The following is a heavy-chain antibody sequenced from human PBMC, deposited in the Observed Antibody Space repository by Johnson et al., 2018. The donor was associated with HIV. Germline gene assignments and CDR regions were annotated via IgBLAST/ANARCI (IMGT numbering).Heavy chain of an antibody. CDR3: AREVKRYAFDI. J-gene: IGHJ3*02. V-gene: IGHV3-30*04. CDR1: GFTFSSYA. Sequence: HVQLVESGGGVVQPGRSLRLSCAASGFTFSSYAMHWVRQAPGKGLEWVAVISYDGSNKYYADSVKGRFTISRDNSKNTLYLQMNSLRAEDTAVYYCAREVKRYAFDIWGQGTMVTVSS. CDR2: ISYDGSNK.